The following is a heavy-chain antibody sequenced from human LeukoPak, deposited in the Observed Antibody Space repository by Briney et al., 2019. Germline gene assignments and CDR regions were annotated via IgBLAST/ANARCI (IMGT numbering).Heavy chain of an antibody. CDR2: IRGDGSDK. J-gene: IGHJ4*02. Sequence: GGSLRLSCAASGITLSNYWMSWVRQAPGKGLEWVANIRGDGSDKYYVDSVKGRFTMSRDNAKNSLYVQMNSLRAEDTAIYYCVTGYGGRQSAYWGQGTLVTVSS. D-gene: IGHD5-18*01. CDR3: VTGYGGRQSAY. CDR1: GITLSNYW. V-gene: IGHV3-7*01.